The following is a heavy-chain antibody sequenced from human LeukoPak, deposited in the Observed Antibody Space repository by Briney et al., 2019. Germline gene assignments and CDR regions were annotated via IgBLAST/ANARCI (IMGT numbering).Heavy chain of an antibody. D-gene: IGHD5-18*01. CDR2: MYSVGST. J-gene: IGHJ4*02. V-gene: IGHV3-66*01. CDR1: GFTISANL. Sequence: GGSLRLSCAASGFTISANLMGWVRQAPGKGLEWVSIMYSVGSTFYADSVKGRFTISRVPSKNSLDLQMDSLRVADTAVYYCARDLSGYSYGFGGDLWGQGTLVTVSS. CDR3: ARDLSGYSYGFGGDL.